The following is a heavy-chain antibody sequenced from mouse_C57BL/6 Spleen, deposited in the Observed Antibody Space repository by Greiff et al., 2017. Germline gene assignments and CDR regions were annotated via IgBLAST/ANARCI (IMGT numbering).Heavy chain of an antibody. D-gene: IGHD1-1*01. CDR3: ARDYYGGSREFAD. CDR2: IDPSDSET. Sequence: VQLQQPGAELVRPGSSVKLSCKASGYTFTSYWMHWVKQRPIQGLEWIGNIDPSDSETHYNQKFKDKATLTVDKSSSTAYMQLSSLTSEDSAVYYCARDYYGGSREFADWGQGTLVTVSA. V-gene: IGHV1-52*01. CDR1: GYTFTSYW. J-gene: IGHJ3*01.